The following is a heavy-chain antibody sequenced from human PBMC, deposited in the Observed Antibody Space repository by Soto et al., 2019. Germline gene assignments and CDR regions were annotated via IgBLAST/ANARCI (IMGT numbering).Heavy chain of an antibody. CDR3: AKVHGFVPYYYYGMDV. V-gene: IGHV3-23*01. CDR1: GLTFSSYA. Sequence: EVQLLESGGGLVQPGGSLRLSCAASGLTFSSYAMSWVRQAPGKGLEWVSAISGSGGSTYYADSVKGRFTISRDNSKNTLYLQMNSLRAEDTAVYYCAKVHGFVPYYYYGMDVWGQGTTVTVSS. CDR2: ISGSGGST. J-gene: IGHJ6*02. D-gene: IGHD2-2*01.